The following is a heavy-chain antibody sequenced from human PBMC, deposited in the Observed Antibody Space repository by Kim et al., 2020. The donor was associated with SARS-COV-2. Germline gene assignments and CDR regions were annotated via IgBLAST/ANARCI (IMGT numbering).Heavy chain of an antibody. J-gene: IGHJ6*02. D-gene: IGHD4-17*01. CDR1: GFSLSTSGMC. V-gene: IGHV2-70*01. Sequence: SGPTLVNPTQTLTLTCTFSGFSLSTSGMCVSWIRQPPGKALEWLALIDWDDDKYYSTSLKTRLTISKDTSKNQVVLTMTNMDPVDTATYYCARAPYGDRYYYYYGMDVWGQGTTVTVSS. CDR2: IDWDDDK. CDR3: ARAPYGDRYYYYYGMDV.